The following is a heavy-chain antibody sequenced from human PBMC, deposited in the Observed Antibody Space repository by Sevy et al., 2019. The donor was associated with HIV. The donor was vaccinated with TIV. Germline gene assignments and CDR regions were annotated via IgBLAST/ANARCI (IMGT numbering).Heavy chain of an antibody. CDR1: GFTFSSYE. J-gene: IGHJ4*02. D-gene: IGHD6-13*01. CDR2: ISSSGSTI. V-gene: IGHV3-48*03. CDR3: ARAPGQQLVPDFDY. Sequence: LRLSCAASGFTFSSYEMNWVRQAPGKGLEWVSYISSSGSTIYYADSVKGRFTISRDNAKNSLYLQMNSLRAEDTAVYYCARAPGQQLVPDFDYWGQGTLVTVSS.